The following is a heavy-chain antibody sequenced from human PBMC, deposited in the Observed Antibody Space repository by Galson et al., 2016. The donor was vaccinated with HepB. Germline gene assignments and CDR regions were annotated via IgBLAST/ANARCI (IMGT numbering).Heavy chain of an antibody. Sequence: SLRLSCAASGFTVSNNFMRWVRQAPGKGLEWVSLIYSGGGTHYVDSVKGRFTISRDNSKKTLYLQMNSLRAEDTAVYYCAKVPSMVRGFWGQGTMVTVSS. CDR2: IYSGGGT. CDR3: AKVPSMVRGF. D-gene: IGHD3-10*01. CDR1: GFTVSNNF. J-gene: IGHJ3*01. V-gene: IGHV3-66*02.